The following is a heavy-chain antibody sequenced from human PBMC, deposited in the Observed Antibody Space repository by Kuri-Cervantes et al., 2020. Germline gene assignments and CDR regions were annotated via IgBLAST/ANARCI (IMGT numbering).Heavy chain of an antibody. D-gene: IGHD2/OR15-2a*01. Sequence: ASVKVSCKASGYTFTSYGISWVRQATGQGLEWMGIINPSGGSTSYAQKFQGRVTMTRDTSTSTVYMELSSLRSEDTAVYYCARGYVTTFVDAFDIWGQGTMVTVSS. CDR3: ARGYVTTFVDAFDI. J-gene: IGHJ3*02. V-gene: IGHV1-46*01. CDR2: INPSGGST. CDR1: GYTFTSYG.